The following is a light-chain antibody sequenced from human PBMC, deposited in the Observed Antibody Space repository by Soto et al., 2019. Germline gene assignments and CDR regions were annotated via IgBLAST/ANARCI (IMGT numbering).Light chain of an antibody. Sequence: EIVMTQSPATLSVSPGERATLSCRASQNVGNNLVWYQQKPGQAPRLLIYGASTRAAGIPDRFSGSGSGTEFTLTISGLEPEDFAIYYCQQRSNWYTFGQGTKLEI. J-gene: IGKJ2*01. CDR3: QQRSNWYT. CDR2: GAS. CDR1: QNVGNN. V-gene: IGKV3-15*01.